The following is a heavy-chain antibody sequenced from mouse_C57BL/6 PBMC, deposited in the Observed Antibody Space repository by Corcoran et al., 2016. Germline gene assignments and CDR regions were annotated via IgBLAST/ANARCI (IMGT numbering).Heavy chain of an antibody. Sequence: EVQLQQSVAELVRPGASVKLSCTASGFNIKKTYMHWVKQRPEQGLEWIGRIDPANGNTKYAPKFQGKATITADTSSNTPYLQLSSLTSEDTAIYYCAKGYGGAMDYWGQGTSVTASS. J-gene: IGHJ4*01. CDR2: IDPANGNT. D-gene: IGHD2-2*01. CDR1: GFNIKKTY. V-gene: IGHV14-3*01. CDR3: AKGYGGAMDY.